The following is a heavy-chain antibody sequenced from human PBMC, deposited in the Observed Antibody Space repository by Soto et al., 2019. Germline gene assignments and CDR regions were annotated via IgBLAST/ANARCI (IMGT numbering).Heavy chain of an antibody. Sequence: SVKVSCKASGGTFSSYAISWVRQAPGQGLEWMGGIIPIFGTANYAQKFQGRVTITADKSTSTAYMELSSLRSEDTAVYYCASDRGFWSGYHYYYYGMDVWGQGITVTVSS. V-gene: IGHV1-69*06. CDR1: GGTFSSYA. D-gene: IGHD3-3*01. J-gene: IGHJ6*02. CDR2: IIPIFGTA. CDR3: ASDRGFWSGYHYYYYGMDV.